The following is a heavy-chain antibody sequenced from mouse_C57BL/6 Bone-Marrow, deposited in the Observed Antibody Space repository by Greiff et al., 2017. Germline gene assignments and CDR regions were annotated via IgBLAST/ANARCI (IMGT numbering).Heavy chain of an antibody. CDR3: ARRGTTVVGPSYWYFDV. CDR2: ISSGGSYT. D-gene: IGHD1-1*01. Sequence: EVQLVESGGDLVKPGGSLKLSCAASGFTFSSYGMSWVRQTPDKRLEWVATISSGGSYTYYPDSVKGRFTISRDNAKNTLYLQMSSLKSEDTAMYYCARRGTTVVGPSYWYFDVWGTGTTVTVSS. J-gene: IGHJ1*03. CDR1: GFTFSSYG. V-gene: IGHV5-6*01.